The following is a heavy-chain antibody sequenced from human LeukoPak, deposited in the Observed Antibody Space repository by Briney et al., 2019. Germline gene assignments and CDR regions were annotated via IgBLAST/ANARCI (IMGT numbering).Heavy chain of an antibody. D-gene: IGHD5-18*01. CDR1: GGSISSSNW. J-gene: IGHJ4*02. V-gene: IGHV4-4*02. Sequence: SETLSLTCAVSGGSISSSNWWSWVRQPPGKGLEWIGEIYHSGSTNYNPSLKSRVTISVDTSKNQFSLKLSSVTAADTAVYYCARVPRGYSYGSYYFDYWGQGTLVTVSS. CDR3: ARVPRGYSYGSYYFDY. CDR2: IYHSGST.